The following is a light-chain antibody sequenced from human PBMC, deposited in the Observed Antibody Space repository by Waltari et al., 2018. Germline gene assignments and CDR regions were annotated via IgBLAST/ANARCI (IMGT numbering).Light chain of an antibody. V-gene: IGLV2-14*03. CDR2: DVS. CDR3: SSFTSSSTWV. CDR1: TSDLGCYNY. Sequence: QSALTQPASVSGSPGQSITISCTGTTSDLGCYNYVPWYQQHPGKAPKLMIYDVSSRPSGISSRFSGSKFGNTASLTISGLQPEDEADYYCSSFTSSSTWVFGGGTKLTVL. J-gene: IGLJ3*02.